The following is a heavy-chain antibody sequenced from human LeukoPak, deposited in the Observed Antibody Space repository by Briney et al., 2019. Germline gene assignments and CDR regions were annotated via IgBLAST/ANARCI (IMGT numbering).Heavy chain of an antibody. V-gene: IGHV1-46*01. CDR1: GYTFINHW. CDR3: ARDNSVGDIAWWFDP. J-gene: IGHJ5*02. D-gene: IGHD1-26*01. CDR2: INPTGTTT. Sequence: ASVKVSCKASGYTFINHWMHWVRQAPGQGLEWVGLINPTGTTTLYAQKFQGRIALTRDMSATTDYMELSSLTSEDTAVYYCARDNSVGDIAWWFDPWGQGTLVTVSS.